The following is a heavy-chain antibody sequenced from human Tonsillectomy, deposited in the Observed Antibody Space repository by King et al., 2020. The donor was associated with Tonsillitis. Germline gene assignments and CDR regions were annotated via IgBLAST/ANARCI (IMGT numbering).Heavy chain of an antibody. V-gene: IGHV3-23*04. CDR3: AKDFYRVPTIFDS. CDR1: GFTFSRYA. Sequence: QLVQSGGGLVQPGGSLRLSCAASGFTFSRYAMNWGRQAPGKGLDWVSAVSGSGDSTDYADSVKGRFTISRDNSKNTVSREMNSLRAEYTAVYYCAKDFYRVPTIFDSWGQGTLVTVSS. J-gene: IGHJ4*02. CDR2: VSGSGDST. D-gene: IGHD5-12*01.